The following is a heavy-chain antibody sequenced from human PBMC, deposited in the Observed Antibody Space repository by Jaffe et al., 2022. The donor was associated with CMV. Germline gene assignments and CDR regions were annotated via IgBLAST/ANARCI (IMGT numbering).Heavy chain of an antibody. CDR2: IDDSGST. V-gene: IGHV4-59*02. Sequence: QVQLQESGPRLVKPSETLSLTCSVSGGSVSSYHWNWIRQSPGKGLEWIGYIDDSGSTNYNPSLQSRVTISKDTSQNQFSLKLRSVTAADTAVYYCAREVVVNRSGWFWRGNSFDFWGQGTLVTVSS. D-gene: IGHD6-19*01. CDR3: AREVVVNRSGWFWRGNSFDF. J-gene: IGHJ5*01. CDR1: GGSVSSYH.